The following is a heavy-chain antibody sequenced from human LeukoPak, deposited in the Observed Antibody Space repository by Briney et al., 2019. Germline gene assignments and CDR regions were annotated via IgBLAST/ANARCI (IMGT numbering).Heavy chain of an antibody. CDR1: GFTFSSYS. CDR3: ARGGYQLLWY. V-gene: IGHV3-7*04. Sequence: PGGSLRLSCAASGFTFSSYSMNWVRQAPGTGLEWVASIKQDGSEKSYVDSVKGRFTISRDNAKNSLYLQMSSLRAEDTAVYYCARGGYQLLWYWGQGTLVTVSS. D-gene: IGHD2-2*01. J-gene: IGHJ4*02. CDR2: IKQDGSEK.